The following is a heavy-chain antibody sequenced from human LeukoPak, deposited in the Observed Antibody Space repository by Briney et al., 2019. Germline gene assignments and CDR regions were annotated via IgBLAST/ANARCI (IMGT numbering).Heavy chain of an antibody. D-gene: IGHD1-26*01. J-gene: IGHJ6*03. CDR2: INSDGSST. CDR1: GFTFSSYW. Sequence: GGSLRLSCAASGFTFSSYWMHWVRQAPGKGLVWVSRINSDGSSTSYADSVKGRFTISRDNSKNTLYLKMNSLRAEDTAVYYCAKGHGWEASYYYYYMDVWGKGTTVTISS. V-gene: IGHV3-74*01. CDR3: AKGHGWEASYYYYYMDV.